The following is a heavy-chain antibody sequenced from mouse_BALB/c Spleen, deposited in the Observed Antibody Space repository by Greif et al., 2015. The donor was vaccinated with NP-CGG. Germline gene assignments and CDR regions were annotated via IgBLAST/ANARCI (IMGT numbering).Heavy chain of an antibody. D-gene: IGHD2-3*01. J-gene: IGHJ3*01. CDR3: ARGGLLRSLAY. V-gene: IGHV1S81*02. Sequence: VQLQQSGAELVKPGASVKLSCKASGYTFTSYWMHWVKQRPGQGLEWIGEINPSNGRTNYNEKFKSKATLTVDKSSSTAYMQPSSLTSEDSAVYYCARGGLLRSLAYWGQGTLVTVSA. CDR2: INPSNGRT. CDR1: GYTFTSYW.